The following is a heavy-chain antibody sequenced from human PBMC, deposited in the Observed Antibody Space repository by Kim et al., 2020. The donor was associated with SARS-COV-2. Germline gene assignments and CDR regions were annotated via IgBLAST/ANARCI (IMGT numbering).Heavy chain of an antibody. CDR2: ISYDGRVI. D-gene: IGHD3-22*01. Sequence: GGSLRLSCAASGFTFRSYAIHWVRQAPGKGLEWVAFISYDGRVIYYSDSVKGRFTISRDNSQHTVSLQMNSLGPEDTAVYFCARDLSTCYTTDYWGQGTL. CDR1: GFTFRSYA. J-gene: IGHJ4*02. V-gene: IGHV3-30*14. CDR3: ARDLSTCYTTDY.